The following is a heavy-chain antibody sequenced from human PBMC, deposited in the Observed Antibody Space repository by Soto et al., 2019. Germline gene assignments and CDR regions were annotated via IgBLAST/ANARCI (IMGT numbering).Heavy chain of an antibody. CDR1: GGSISNYF. J-gene: IGHJ3*02. Sequence: QVQLQESGPGLVKPSESLSLICTVSGGSISNYFWDWIRQPAGKGLEWIGRIFSSGSTNYNASLKSRLTMSVDTSKNQVSLKLTSMTAADTAVYYCARNVASPGVSGSWGAFDIWGQGTMVTVSS. V-gene: IGHV4-4*07. CDR3: ARNVASPGVSGSWGAFDI. D-gene: IGHD5-12*01. CDR2: IFSSGST.